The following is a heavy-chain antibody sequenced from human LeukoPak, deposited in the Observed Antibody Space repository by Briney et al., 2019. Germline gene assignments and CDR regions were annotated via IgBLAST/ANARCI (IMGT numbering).Heavy chain of an antibody. CDR1: GFTFSSYA. D-gene: IGHD4-17*01. CDR2: ISGSGGST. CDR3: AKDPTFDYGAHDAFDI. V-gene: IGHV3-23*01. J-gene: IGHJ3*02. Sequence: PGGSLRLSCAASGFTFSSYAMSWVRQAPGKGLEWVSAISGSGGSTYYADSVKGRFTISRDNSKNTLYLQMNSLRAEDTAVYYCAKDPTFDYGAHDAFDIWGQGTMVTVSS.